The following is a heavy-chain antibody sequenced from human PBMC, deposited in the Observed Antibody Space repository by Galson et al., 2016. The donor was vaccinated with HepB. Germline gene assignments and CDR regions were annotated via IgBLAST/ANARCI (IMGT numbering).Heavy chain of an antibody. J-gene: IGHJ4*02. Sequence: SLRLSCAASGFTFSSYGMHWVRQAPGKGLERVAVISYDGSNKYYADSVKGRFTISRDNSKNTLYLQMNSLRAEDTAVYYCAKDKWVGSGWSWYYFDYWGQGTLATVSS. CDR3: AKDKWVGSGWSWYYFDY. V-gene: IGHV3-30*18. D-gene: IGHD6-19*01. CDR2: ISYDGSNK. CDR1: GFTFSSYG.